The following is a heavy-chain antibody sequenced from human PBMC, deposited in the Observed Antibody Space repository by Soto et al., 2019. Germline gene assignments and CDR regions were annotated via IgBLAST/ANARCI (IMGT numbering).Heavy chain of an antibody. J-gene: IGHJ3*02. Sequence: SVKVSCRASGYAFTSYGISWVRQAPGQGLEWMGGIIPIFGTAKYAQKFQGRVTITADESTSTAYMELSSLRSEDTAVYYCAREIFGVIISGGRDAFDIWGQGTMVTVSS. V-gene: IGHV1-69*13. CDR3: AREIFGVIISGGRDAFDI. CDR2: IIPIFGTA. D-gene: IGHD3-3*01. CDR1: GYAFTSYG.